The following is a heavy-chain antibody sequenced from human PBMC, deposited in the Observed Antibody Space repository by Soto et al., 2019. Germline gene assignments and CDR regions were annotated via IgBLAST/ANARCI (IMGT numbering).Heavy chain of an antibody. V-gene: IGHV3-33*01. D-gene: IGHD6-13*01. J-gene: IGHJ4*02. CDR1: GFTFSSYG. CDR3: ARDHIALDY. CDR2: IWYDGSNK. Sequence: GGSLRLSCAASGFTFSSYGMHWVRQAPGKGLEWVAVIWYDGSNKYYADSVKGRFTFSRDNSKKTVYLQMNSLRAEDTAVYYCARDHIALDYWGQGTQVTVSS.